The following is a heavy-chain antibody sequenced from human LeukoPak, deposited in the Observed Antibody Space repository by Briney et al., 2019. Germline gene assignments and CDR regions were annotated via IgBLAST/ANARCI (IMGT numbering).Heavy chain of an antibody. Sequence: GGSLRLSCAASGVSFSSYTMNWVRQAPGKGLEWVAFIRFDGSDTYYADSVKGRFTISRDNSKNTLYLQMNSLRDEDTAVYYCAKDRSFVITPFDYWGQGTLVTVSS. D-gene: IGHD3-22*01. V-gene: IGHV3-30*02. CDR2: IRFDGSDT. CDR1: GVSFSSYT. CDR3: AKDRSFVITPFDY. J-gene: IGHJ4*02.